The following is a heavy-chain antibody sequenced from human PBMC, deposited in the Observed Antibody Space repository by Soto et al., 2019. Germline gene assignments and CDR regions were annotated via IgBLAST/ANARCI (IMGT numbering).Heavy chain of an antibody. Sequence: QLQLQESGSGLVKTSQTLSLTCAVSGGSISSGGYSWSWIRQPPGKGLELIGYIYHSGSPYYNPSHSSRVTLSVVRSKPQFSLTLSSVAAAATAVYYCARVPSPWGQGSLVTVSS. CDR3: ARVPSP. V-gene: IGHV4-30-2*01. CDR2: IYHSGSP. CDR1: GGSISSGGYS. J-gene: IGHJ5*02.